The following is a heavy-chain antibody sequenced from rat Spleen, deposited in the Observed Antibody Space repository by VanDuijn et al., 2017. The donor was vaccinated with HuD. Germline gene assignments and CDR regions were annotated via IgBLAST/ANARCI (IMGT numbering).Heavy chain of an antibody. J-gene: IGHJ2*01. CDR2: ISPSGGTT. V-gene: IGHV5S13*01. CDR1: GFTFSNYD. D-gene: IGHD1-9*01. CDR3: ARRHYGYTDYFDY. Sequence: EVQLVESGGGLVQPGRSLQLSCAASGFTFSNYDMAWVRQAPTKGLEWVASISPSGGTTYYRDSVKGRFTISCDNAKNTLYLQLDSLRSADTATYYCARRHYGYTDYFDYWGQGVMVTVSS.